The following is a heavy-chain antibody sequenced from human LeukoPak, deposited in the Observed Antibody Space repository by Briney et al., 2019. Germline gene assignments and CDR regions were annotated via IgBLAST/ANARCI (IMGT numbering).Heavy chain of an antibody. CDR3: TNYYDSSGESFDY. Sequence: GGSLRLSCAASGFTFSNAWMSWFRQAPGKGLEWVGFIRSKAYGGTTEYAASVKGRFTISRDDSKSIAYLQMNSLKTEDTAVYYCTNYYDSSGESFDYWGQGTLVTVSS. CDR2: IRSKAYGGTT. V-gene: IGHV3-49*03. D-gene: IGHD3-22*01. J-gene: IGHJ4*02. CDR1: GFTFSNAW.